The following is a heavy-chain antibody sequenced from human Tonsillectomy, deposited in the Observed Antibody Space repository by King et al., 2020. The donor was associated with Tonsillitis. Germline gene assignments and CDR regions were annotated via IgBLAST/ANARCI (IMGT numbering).Heavy chain of an antibody. D-gene: IGHD6-19*01. V-gene: IGHV3-73*02. CDR2: IRSKANSYAT. J-gene: IGHJ5*02. CDR3: TRLGYSSGLYNWFDP. CDR1: GFSFSGSA. Sequence: VQLVESGGGLVQPGGSLKLSCAASGFSFSGSAMHWVRQASGKGLEWVGRIRSKANSYATAYGASVKGRFTISRDDSMNTAYLQMNSLKTEDTAVYYCTRLGYSSGLYNWFDPWGQGTLVTVSS.